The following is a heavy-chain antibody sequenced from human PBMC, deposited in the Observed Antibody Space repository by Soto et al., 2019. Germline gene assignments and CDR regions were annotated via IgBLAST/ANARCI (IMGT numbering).Heavy chain of an antibody. CDR1: GDSISSSSYY. CDR3: ARQRPSLGTQDYFDV. V-gene: IGHV4-39*01. J-gene: IGHJ4*02. D-gene: IGHD1-26*01. CDR2: IYYSGST. Sequence: SETLSLTCTVSGDSISSSSYYWGWIRQPPGKGLEWIGSIYYSGSTYNNPSLRSRVSMSIDTSKDQFYLMLKSVTAADTALYFCARQRPSLGTQDYFDVWGPGYLVTVSS.